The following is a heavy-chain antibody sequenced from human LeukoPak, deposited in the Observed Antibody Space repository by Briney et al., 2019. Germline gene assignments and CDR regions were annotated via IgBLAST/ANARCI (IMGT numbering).Heavy chain of an antibody. V-gene: IGHV4-61*01. CDR1: DGSVSSGNLY. CDR2: VYYIGNT. Sequence: PSETLSLTCTVSDGSVSSGNLYWSWIRQPPGKGLEWIGYVYYIGNTNYNPSLESRVTMSIDTSTNQFSLKLTSVTAADTAVYYCARQYGVIGAFDYWGRGILVTVSS. J-gene: IGHJ4*02. CDR3: ARQYGVIGAFDY. D-gene: IGHD4-17*01.